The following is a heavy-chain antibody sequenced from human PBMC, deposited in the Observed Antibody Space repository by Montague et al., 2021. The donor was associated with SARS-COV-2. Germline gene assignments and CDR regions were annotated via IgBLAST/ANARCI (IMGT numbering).Heavy chain of an antibody. D-gene: IGHD3-9*01. J-gene: IGHJ6*02. V-gene: IGHV4-61*02. Sequence: TLSLTCTVSGGSINSGSYYWGWIRPAAGKGLEWIGRISTSGNTKYNTSLKSRVTISVDTSQNQFSLEMYSVTAADTAVYYCARDTRPNFAYYDILAGDYYYYGIDVWGQGTTVTVSS. CDR1: GGSINSGSYY. CDR3: ARDTRPNFAYYDILAGDYYYYGIDV. CDR2: ISTSGNT.